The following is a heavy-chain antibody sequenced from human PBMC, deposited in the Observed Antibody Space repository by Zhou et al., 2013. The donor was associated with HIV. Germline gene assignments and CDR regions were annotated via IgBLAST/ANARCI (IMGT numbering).Heavy chain of an antibody. J-gene: IGHJ4*02. V-gene: IGHV1-69*04. CDR3: ASGYYDSSGYYPTVHFDY. D-gene: IGHD3-22*01. Sequence: HVQLVQSGAEVMKPGSSVKVACKASGDTFSTYQISWVRQAPAQGLEWMGSIIPSIGITTSAQRFEGRVTFIADNSSTTAYMHLNSLRYEDTAFYYCASGYYDSSGYYPTVHFDYWGQGTLVTVSS. CDR1: GDTFSTYQ. CDR2: IIPSIGIT.